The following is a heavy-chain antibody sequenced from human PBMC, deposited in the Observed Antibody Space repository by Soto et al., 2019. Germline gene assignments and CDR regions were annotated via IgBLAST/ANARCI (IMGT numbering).Heavy chain of an antibody. CDR2: IYWDDDK. Sequence: SGPTLVNPPQTLTLTCTFSGFSLSTSGVGVGWIRQPPGKALEWLALIYWDDDKRYSPSLKSRLTITKDTSKNQVVLTMTNMDPVDTATYYCAHRHPLWFGEYFDYWGQGTLVTAPQ. J-gene: IGHJ4*02. CDR1: GFSLSTSGVG. CDR3: AHRHPLWFGEYFDY. D-gene: IGHD3-10*01. V-gene: IGHV2-5*02.